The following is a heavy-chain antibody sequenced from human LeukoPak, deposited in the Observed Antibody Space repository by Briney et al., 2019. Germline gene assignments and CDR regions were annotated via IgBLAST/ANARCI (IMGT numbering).Heavy chain of an antibody. Sequence: GRSLRLSCAAAGFTFSSYAMHWVRQAPGKGLEWVAVISYDGSNKYYADSVKGRFTISRDNSKNTLYLQMNSLRAEGTAVYYCARSALTMVRGVFQHWGQGTLVGVCS. D-gene: IGHD3-10*01. CDR1: GFTFSSYA. CDR2: ISYDGSNK. J-gene: IGHJ1*01. V-gene: IGHV3-30*04. CDR3: ARSALTMVRGVFQH.